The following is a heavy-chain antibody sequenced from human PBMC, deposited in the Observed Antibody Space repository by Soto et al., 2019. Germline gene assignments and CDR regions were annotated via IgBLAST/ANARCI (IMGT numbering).Heavy chain of an antibody. D-gene: IGHD4-4*01. J-gene: IGHJ6*02. CDR1: GGSVSSGSYY. V-gene: IGHV4-61*01. CDR3: ARAASNYGYYYYYYGMDV. Sequence: LSLTCTVSGGSVSSGSYYWSWIRQPPGKGLEWIGYIYYSGSTNYNPSLKSRVTISVDTSKNQFSLKLSSVTAADTAVYYCARAASNYGYYYYYYGMDVWGQGTTVTVSS. CDR2: IYYSGST.